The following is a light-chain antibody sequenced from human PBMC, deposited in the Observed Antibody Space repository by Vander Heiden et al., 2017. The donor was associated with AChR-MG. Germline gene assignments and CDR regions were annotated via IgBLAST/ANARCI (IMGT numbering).Light chain of an antibody. V-gene: IGKV1-5*03. J-gene: IGKJ1*01. CDR1: QSISSW. CDR2: KAS. Sequence: DIQMTQSPSTLSASVGDRATITCRASQSISSWLAWYQQTPGKAPKLLIYKASTLESGVPSRFRGSGSGTEFTLTISSLQPDDFATYYCQQYSSYRTFGQGTKVEIK. CDR3: QQYSSYRT.